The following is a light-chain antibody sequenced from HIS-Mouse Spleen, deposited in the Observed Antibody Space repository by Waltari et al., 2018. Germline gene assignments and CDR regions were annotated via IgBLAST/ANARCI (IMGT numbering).Light chain of an antibody. CDR3: CSYAGSHWV. V-gene: IGLV2-23*01. CDR2: EGS. J-gene: IGLJ3*02. CDR1: RSDVGRYNR. Sequence: QAALTQPDSVSGSPGQSITIPCTGTRSDVGRYNRVSWYQQHTGKAPTPRIYEGSKRPSGVSNRFSGSKSGNTASLTISGLQAEDEADYYCCSYAGSHWVFGGGTKLTVL.